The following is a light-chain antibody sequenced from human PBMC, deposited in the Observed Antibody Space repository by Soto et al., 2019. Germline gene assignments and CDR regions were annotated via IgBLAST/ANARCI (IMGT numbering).Light chain of an antibody. Sequence: QSVLTQPASVSGSPGQSITISCTGTSSDVGGYNYVSWYQQHPGKAPKLMIYDVSNRPSGVSNRFSGSKSGNTASLTISGLQAEDEAAYYCSSYTSSSTPEVFGTGTKVTVL. CDR1: SSDVGGYNY. J-gene: IGLJ1*01. CDR2: DVS. V-gene: IGLV2-14*01. CDR3: SSYTSSSTPEV.